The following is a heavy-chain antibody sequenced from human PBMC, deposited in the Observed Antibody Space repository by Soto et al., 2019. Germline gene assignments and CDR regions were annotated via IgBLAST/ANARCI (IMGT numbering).Heavy chain of an antibody. D-gene: IGHD3-3*01. J-gene: IGHJ5*02. CDR3: ARAIGVVIITAWFDP. V-gene: IGHV4-39*01. CDR1: GGSISTYY. CDR2: IYYSGST. Sequence: SETLSLTCTVSGGSISTYYWSWIRQPPGKGLEWIGSIYYSGSTYYNPSLKSRVTISVDTSKNQFSLKLSSVTAADTAVYYCARAIGVVIITAWFDPWGQGTLVTVSS.